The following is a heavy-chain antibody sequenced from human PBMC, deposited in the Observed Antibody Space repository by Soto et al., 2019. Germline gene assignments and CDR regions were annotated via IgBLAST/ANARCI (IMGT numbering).Heavy chain of an antibody. CDR3: ARLPPQHTSSYYGMDV. Sequence: GESLKISCKGSGYSFTSYWIGWVRQMPGKGLEWMGIIYPGDSDTRYSPSFQGQVTISADKSISTAYLQWSSLKASDTAMYYCARLPPQHTSSYYGMDVWRQGTTVTVS. CDR2: IYPGDSDT. J-gene: IGHJ6*02. V-gene: IGHV5-51*01. CDR1: GYSFTSYW.